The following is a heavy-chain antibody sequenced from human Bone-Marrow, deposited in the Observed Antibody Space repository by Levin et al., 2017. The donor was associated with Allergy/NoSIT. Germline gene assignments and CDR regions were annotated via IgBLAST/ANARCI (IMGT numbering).Heavy chain of an antibody. CDR1: GFTFSSYW. J-gene: IGHJ4*02. Sequence: GESLKISCAASGFTFSSYWMSWVRQAPGKGLEWVANIKQDGSEKHYVDSVKGRFTVSRDNAKNSLYLQMNSLRGEDTAVYHCARAPRDYWGQGTLVTVSS. CDR3: ARAPRDY. CDR2: IKQDGSEK. V-gene: IGHV3-7*01.